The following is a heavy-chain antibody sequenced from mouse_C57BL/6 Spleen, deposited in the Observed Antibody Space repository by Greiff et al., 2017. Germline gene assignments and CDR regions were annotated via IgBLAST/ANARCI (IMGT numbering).Heavy chain of an antibody. D-gene: IGHD2-2*01. V-gene: IGHV1-80*01. CDR2: IYPGDGDT. Sequence: VQLQQSGAELVKPGASVKISCKASGYAFSSYWMNWVKQRPGKGLEWIGQIYPGDGDTNYNGKFKGKATLTADKSSSTAYMQLSSLTSEDSAFYFCARWRIYYGYDGYFDVWGTGTTVTVSS. CDR1: GYAFSSYW. CDR3: ARWRIYYGYDGYFDV. J-gene: IGHJ1*03.